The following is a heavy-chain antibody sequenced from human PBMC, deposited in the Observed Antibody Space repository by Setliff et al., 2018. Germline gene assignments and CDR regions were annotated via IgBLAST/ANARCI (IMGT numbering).Heavy chain of an antibody. CDR1: GGSISTYY. Sequence: TSETLSLTCTVSGGSISTYYWSWIRQPPGKGLEWIGYVYYSGIANYSPSLKSRLTISVDTSKNQFSLKLRSVTAADTAVYYCARVTGFLYMDVWGKGTTVTVSS. CDR3: ARVTGFLYMDV. J-gene: IGHJ6*03. CDR2: VYYSGIA. D-gene: IGHD3-3*01. V-gene: IGHV4-59*01.